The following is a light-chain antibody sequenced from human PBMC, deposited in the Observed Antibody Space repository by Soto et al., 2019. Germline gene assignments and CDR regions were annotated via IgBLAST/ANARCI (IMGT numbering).Light chain of an antibody. V-gene: IGKV1-33*01. J-gene: IGKJ3*01. CDR2: DAS. Sequence: DIQMTQSPSSLSACVGDRVTITCQASQDISKYLNWYQQQPGKAPKLLIYDASNLETGVPSRFSGTGSGAYYTFTISSLHPEDFATYHCQQYDSFPFTFGPGTKADIK. CDR3: QQYDSFPFT. CDR1: QDISKY.